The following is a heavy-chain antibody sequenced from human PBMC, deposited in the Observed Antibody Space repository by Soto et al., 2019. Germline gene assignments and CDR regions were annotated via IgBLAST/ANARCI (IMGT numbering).Heavy chain of an antibody. J-gene: IGHJ5*02. CDR2: IYYSGST. CDR3: ARHPSDFWFDP. Sequence: GSNSQTPGKGLEWIGSIYYSGSTYYNPSLKSRVTVSVDTSKNQFSLKLSSVTAADTAVYYCARHPSDFWFDPWGQGTQVTVSS. V-gene: IGHV4-39*01. D-gene: IGHD2-21*02.